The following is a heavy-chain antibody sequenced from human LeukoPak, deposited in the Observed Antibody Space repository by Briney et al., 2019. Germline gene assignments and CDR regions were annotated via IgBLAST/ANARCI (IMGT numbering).Heavy chain of an antibody. Sequence: SVKVSCKASGYTFTGYYMHWVRQAPGQGLEWMGGIIPIFGTANYAQKLQGRVTITTDESTSTAYMELSSLRSEDTAVYYCASLYGDYVRDGNDYWGQGTLVTVSS. J-gene: IGHJ4*02. CDR1: GYTFTGYY. CDR2: IIPIFGTA. CDR3: ASLYGDYVRDGNDY. V-gene: IGHV1-69*05. D-gene: IGHD4-17*01.